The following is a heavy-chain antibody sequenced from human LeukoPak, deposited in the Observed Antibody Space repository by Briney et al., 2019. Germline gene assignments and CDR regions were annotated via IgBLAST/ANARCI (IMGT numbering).Heavy chain of an antibody. CDR3: AGIPDCSGGSCYPWFDP. CDR1: GGSISSPNYY. D-gene: IGHD2-15*01. CDR2: IYYIGST. V-gene: IGHV4-39*07. Sequence: PSETLSLTCTVSGGSISSPNYYWGWIRQPPGKGLEWIGSIYYIGSTYYNPSLKSRVIISVDTSKNRLSLKLTSVTAADTAVYYCAGIPDCSGGSCYPWFDPWGQGTLVTVSS. J-gene: IGHJ5*02.